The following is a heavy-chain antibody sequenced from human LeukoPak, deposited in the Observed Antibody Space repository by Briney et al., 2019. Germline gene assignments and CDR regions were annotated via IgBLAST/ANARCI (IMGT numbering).Heavy chain of an antibody. Sequence: SETLSLTCTVSGGSISSYYWSWIRQPPGKGLEWIGYIYYSGSTNYNPSLKSRVTISVETSKNQFSLKLSSVTAADTAVYYCARARTYSSSWYGGVNYYYYMDVWGKGTTVTVSS. CDR2: IYYSGST. CDR3: ARARTYSSSWYGGVNYYYYMDV. J-gene: IGHJ6*03. V-gene: IGHV4-59*01. D-gene: IGHD6-13*01. CDR1: GGSISSYY.